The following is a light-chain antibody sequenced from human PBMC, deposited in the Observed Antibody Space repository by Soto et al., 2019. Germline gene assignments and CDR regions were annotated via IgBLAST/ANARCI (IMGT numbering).Light chain of an antibody. CDR3: GSWDSSLSAYV. Sequence: QSVLTQPPSVSAAPGQKVTISCSGSSSNIGGNSVSWYQQLPGTAPKLLIYDDNKRPSGIPDRFSGSKSGTSATLGITGFHTGDEADYYCGSWDSSLSAYVFGTGSKVPVL. CDR2: DDN. J-gene: IGLJ1*01. V-gene: IGLV1-51*01. CDR1: SSNIGGNS.